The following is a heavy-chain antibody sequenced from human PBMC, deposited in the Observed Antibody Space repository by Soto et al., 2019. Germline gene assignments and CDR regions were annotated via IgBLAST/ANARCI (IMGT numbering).Heavy chain of an antibody. J-gene: IGHJ4*02. CDR1: GFTFSSYS. D-gene: IGHD6-13*01. Sequence: AVGSLRLSCAASGFTFSSYSMNWVRQAPGKGLEWVSYISSSSSTIYYADSVKGRFTISRDNAKNSLYLQMNSLRAEDTAVYYCAREEYSSSWYDLHAPFDYWGQGTLVTVS. CDR2: ISSSSSTI. V-gene: IGHV3-48*01. CDR3: AREEYSSSWYDLHAPFDY.